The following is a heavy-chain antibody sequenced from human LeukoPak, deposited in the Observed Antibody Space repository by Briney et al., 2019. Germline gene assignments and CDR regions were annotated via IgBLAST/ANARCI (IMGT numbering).Heavy chain of an antibody. D-gene: IGHD6-13*01. Sequence: GGSLRLSCAASGFTFSSYTFHWVRQAPGKGLEWVGRIKSKTDGGTTDYAAPVKGRFTISRDDSKNTLYLQMNSLKTEDTAVYYCTTVPPLYSSSWYGRYYYYGMDVWGKGTTVTVSS. CDR1: GFTFSSYT. CDR3: TTVPPLYSSSWYGRYYYYGMDV. J-gene: IGHJ6*04. CDR2: IKSKTDGGTT. V-gene: IGHV3-15*01.